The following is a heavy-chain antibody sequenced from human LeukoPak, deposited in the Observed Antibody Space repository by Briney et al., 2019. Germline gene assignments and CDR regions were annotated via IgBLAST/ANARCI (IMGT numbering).Heavy chain of an antibody. V-gene: IGHV3-23*01. Sequence: GGSLRLSCAASGFTFDDYAMHWVRQAPGEGLEWVSGISGSGGSTYYADSVKGRFTISRDNSKNTLYLQMNSLRAEDTAVYYCAKDGGGSVSWGQGTLVTVSS. CDR3: AKDGGGSVS. CDR2: ISGSGGST. D-gene: IGHD3-10*01. CDR1: GFTFDDYA. J-gene: IGHJ5*02.